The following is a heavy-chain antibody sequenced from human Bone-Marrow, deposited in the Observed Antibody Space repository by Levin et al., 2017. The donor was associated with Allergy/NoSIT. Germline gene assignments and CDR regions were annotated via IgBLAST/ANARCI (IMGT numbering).Heavy chain of an antibody. CDR1: GFTSRSYT. Sequence: GESLKISCAASGFTSRSYTMNWVRQAPGKGLEWVSTITNTFSDKYYADSVKGRFSISRDDAESSLYLQMNSLTADDTAIYYCAAEYYTGSSGFHYWGQGTLVTVSS. V-gene: IGHV3-21*01. J-gene: IGHJ4*02. CDR3: AAEYYTGSSGFHY. CDR2: ITNTFSDK. D-gene: IGHD3-22*01.